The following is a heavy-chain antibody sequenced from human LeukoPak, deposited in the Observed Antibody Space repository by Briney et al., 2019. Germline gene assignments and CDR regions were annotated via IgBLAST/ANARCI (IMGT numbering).Heavy chain of an antibody. CDR1: GGFITSSNSH. Sequence: PSETLSLTCIVSGGFITSSNSHWGWIRQPPGKGLEWVGTIYYSGSTYYKSSLKSRVTISVDTSKNQFSLKLSSVTAADTAVYYCTRDTGTTGEVKFDPWGQGTLVTVSS. J-gene: IGHJ5*02. V-gene: IGHV4-39*07. CDR3: TRDTGTTGEVKFDP. D-gene: IGHD4-17*01. CDR2: IYYSGST.